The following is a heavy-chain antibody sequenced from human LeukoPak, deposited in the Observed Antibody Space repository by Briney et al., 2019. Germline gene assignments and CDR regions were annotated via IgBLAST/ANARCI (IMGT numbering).Heavy chain of an antibody. CDR2: RYYSGSI. Sequence: SETLSLTCSVSGGSISSSSYYWGWIRQPPGKGLEWIGSRYYSGSIYYNPSLKSRVTVSLDMSKNQFSLKLNSVTAADTALYYCARAYSSSWYWNWFDPWGQGTLVTVSS. J-gene: IGHJ5*02. CDR3: ARAYSSSWYWNWFDP. V-gene: IGHV4-39*07. D-gene: IGHD6-13*01. CDR1: GGSISSSSYY.